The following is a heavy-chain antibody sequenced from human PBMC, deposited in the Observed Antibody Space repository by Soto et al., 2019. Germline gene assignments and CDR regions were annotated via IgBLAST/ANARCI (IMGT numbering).Heavy chain of an antibody. Sequence: ASVKVSCKASGYTFTSYDINWVRQATGQGLEWMGWMNPNSGNTGYAQKFQGRVTMTRNTSISTAYMELSSLRSEDTAVYYCARGGSYYDFWSGLTEYYYGMDVWGQGTTVTVS. J-gene: IGHJ6*02. CDR3: ARGGSYYDFWSGLTEYYYGMDV. CDR2: MNPNSGNT. D-gene: IGHD3-3*01. V-gene: IGHV1-8*01. CDR1: GYTFTSYD.